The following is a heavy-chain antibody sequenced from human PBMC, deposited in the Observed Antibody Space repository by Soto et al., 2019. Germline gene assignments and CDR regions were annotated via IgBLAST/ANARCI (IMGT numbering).Heavy chain of an antibody. CDR1: GCTGINNY. CDR3: ARGYSYTQPVFDY. J-gene: IGHJ4*02. Sequence: GGSLRVSCAASGCTGINNYMTWVRQAPGKGLEWVSFIYSSGSTYYADSVKGRFTISRDNFKNTLYLQMNSLRAEDTAVYCCARGYSYTQPVFDYWGLGTLVTVSS. V-gene: IGHV3-53*01. CDR2: IYSSGST. D-gene: IGHD5-18*01.